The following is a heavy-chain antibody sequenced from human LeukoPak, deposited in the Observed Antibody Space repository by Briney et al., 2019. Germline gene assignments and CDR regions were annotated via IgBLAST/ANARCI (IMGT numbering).Heavy chain of an antibody. Sequence: ASVKVSCKASGYTFTSYGISWVRQAPGQGLEWMGWINAGNGNTKYSQKFQGRVTITRDTSASTAYMELSSLRSEDTAVYYCARDRVPNYYGMDVWGQGTTVTVSS. CDR1: GYTFTSYG. CDR3: ARDRVPNYYGMDV. CDR2: INAGNGNT. V-gene: IGHV1-3*01. D-gene: IGHD2-2*01. J-gene: IGHJ6*02.